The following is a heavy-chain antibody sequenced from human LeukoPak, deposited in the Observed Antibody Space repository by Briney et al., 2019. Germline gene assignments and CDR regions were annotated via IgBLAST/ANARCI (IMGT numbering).Heavy chain of an antibody. V-gene: IGHV4-39*02. CDR2: MYYRGTT. J-gene: IGHJ4*02. CDR3: AREYSRSVVAGSRPDL. CDR1: GGSISSSSYY. Sequence: SETLALTCSVSGGSISSSSYYWGWLRQSPGMGLEWIGSMYYRGTTYENSSLKSRLTLSIDTSNNQFSLKLTSVTAADTAVYYCAREYSRSVVAGSRPDLWGQGLLVTVSS. D-gene: IGHD2-21*01.